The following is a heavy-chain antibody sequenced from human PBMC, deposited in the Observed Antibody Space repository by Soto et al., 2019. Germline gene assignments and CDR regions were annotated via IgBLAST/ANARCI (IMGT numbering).Heavy chain of an antibody. CDR2: ISPDGNNQ. V-gene: IGHV3-30*18. CDR3: VKPIGWCPDS. J-gene: IGHJ4*02. CDR1: GFTFSDYG. Sequence: GGSLRLSCIVSGFTFSDYGLHCVRQAPGKGLEWVAVISPDGNNQYYQDSLRGRFTICRDDSKSTLYLQVNSLRAEDTAVYYCVKPIGWCPDSWGQGTPVTVSS. D-gene: IGHD6-19*01.